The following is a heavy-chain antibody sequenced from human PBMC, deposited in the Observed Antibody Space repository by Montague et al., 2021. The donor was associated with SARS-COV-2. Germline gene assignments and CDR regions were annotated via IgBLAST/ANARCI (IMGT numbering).Heavy chain of an antibody. CDR1: GGAFNAHY. Sequence: SETLSLTCSIQGGAFNAHYWRWIRQPPGKGLEWIREINHSGSTNNNPSLKTRVTISIDTSKNQFSLKLSSVTAADTAVYYCARGQDVYAINGDLNYWGQGTLVTVSS. J-gene: IGHJ4*02. CDR2: INHSGST. CDR3: ARGQDVYAINGDLNY. D-gene: IGHD2-8*01. V-gene: IGHV4-34*01.